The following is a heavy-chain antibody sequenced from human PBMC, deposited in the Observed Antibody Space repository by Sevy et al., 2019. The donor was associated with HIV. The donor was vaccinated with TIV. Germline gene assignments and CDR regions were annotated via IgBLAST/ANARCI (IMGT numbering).Heavy chain of an antibody. CDR2: IYYSGST. CDR1: GGSISSGDYY. Sequence: SETLSLTCTVSGGSISSGDYYWSWIRQPPGKGLEWIGYIYYSGSTYYNPSLKSRVTISVDTSKNQFSLKLSSVTAADTAVYYCARDHGGNARISLDPWGQGTLVTVSS. V-gene: IGHV4-30-4*01. J-gene: IGHJ5*02. D-gene: IGHD2-15*01. CDR3: ARDHGGNARISLDP.